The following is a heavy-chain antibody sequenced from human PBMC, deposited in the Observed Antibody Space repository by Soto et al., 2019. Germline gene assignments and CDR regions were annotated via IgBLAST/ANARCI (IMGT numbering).Heavy chain of an antibody. Sequence: KPSETLSLTCTVSGGSISSSSYYWGWIRQPPGKGLEWIGSIYYSGSTYYNPSLKSRVTISVDTSKNQFSLKLSSVTAADTAVYYCARLVVVITGDWFDPWGQGTLVTVSS. D-gene: IGHD3-22*01. J-gene: IGHJ5*02. V-gene: IGHV4-39*01. CDR3: ARLVVVITGDWFDP. CDR2: IYYSGST. CDR1: GGSISSSSYY.